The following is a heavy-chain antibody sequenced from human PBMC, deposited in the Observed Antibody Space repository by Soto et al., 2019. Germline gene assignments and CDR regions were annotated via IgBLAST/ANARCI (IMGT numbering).Heavy chain of an antibody. D-gene: IGHD5-12*01. Sequence: PSETLSLTCSVSGGSLYNSYWSWIRQPPGKGLEWIGYIYYSGSTYYNPSLKSRVTISVDTSKNQFSLKLSSVTAADTAVYYCASGYDLGMGYWGQGTLVTVSS. J-gene: IGHJ4*02. CDR3: ASGYDLGMGY. V-gene: IGHV4-59*06. CDR2: IYYSGST. CDR1: GGSLYNSY.